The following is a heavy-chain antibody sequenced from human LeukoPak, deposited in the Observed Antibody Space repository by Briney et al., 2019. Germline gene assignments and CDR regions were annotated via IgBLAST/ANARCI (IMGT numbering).Heavy chain of an antibody. CDR2: IDYSGSP. CDR1: GGSVSNSNYC. D-gene: IGHD2-2*01. Sequence: SETLSLTCTVSGGSVSNSNYCWGWIRQPPGKQLEWIGSIDYSGSPLYNPSLKSRVTISVDTSKNQFSLKLSSVTAADTAVYYCARRGRKGCSSTSCYDDYWGQGTLVTVSS. CDR3: ARRGRKGCSSTSCYDDY. V-gene: IGHV4-39*01. J-gene: IGHJ4*02.